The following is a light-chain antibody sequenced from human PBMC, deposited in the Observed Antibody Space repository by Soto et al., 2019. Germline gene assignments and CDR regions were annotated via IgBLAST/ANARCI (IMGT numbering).Light chain of an antibody. CDR1: STNIGSNY. V-gene: IGLV1-47*02. CDR2: SNN. Sequence: QSVLTQPPSASGTPGQRVTISCSGSSTNIGSNYVYWYQQVPGTAPKLLIYSNNQRPSGVPYRFSASKSGTSASLAISGLRSEDEAAYYCATWDDSLNNPVFGGGTKLTVL. J-gene: IGLJ3*02. CDR3: ATWDDSLNNPV.